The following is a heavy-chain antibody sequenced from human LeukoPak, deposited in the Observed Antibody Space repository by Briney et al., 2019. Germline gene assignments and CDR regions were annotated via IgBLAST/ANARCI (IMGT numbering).Heavy chain of an antibody. J-gene: IGHJ1*01. V-gene: IGHV4-4*02. D-gene: IGHD1-26*01. CDR2: IYHSGST. CDR3: ARGHFSGSYFAEYFQH. Sequence: PSETLSLTCAVSGGSISSSNWWSWVRQPPGKGLEWIGEIYHSGSTNYNPSLKSRVTISVDKSKNQFSLKLSSVTAADTAVYYCARGHFSGSYFAEYFQHWGQGILVTVSS. CDR1: GGSISSSNW.